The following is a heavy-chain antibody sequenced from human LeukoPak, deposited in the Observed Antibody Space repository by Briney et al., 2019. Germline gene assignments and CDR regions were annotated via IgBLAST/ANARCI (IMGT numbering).Heavy chain of an antibody. D-gene: IGHD1-14*01. V-gene: IGHV3-23*01. CDR3: AKVSWTTTTRDY. Sequence: GGSLRLSCAASGITFTGYDMSWVRQAPGKGLEWVSAYSGSGATTWYADSVKGRFTISRDNSKNTLYPQMNRLRVEDTAVYYCAKVSWTTTTRDYWGQGTLVTVSA. CDR1: GITFTGYD. J-gene: IGHJ4*02. CDR2: YSGSGATT.